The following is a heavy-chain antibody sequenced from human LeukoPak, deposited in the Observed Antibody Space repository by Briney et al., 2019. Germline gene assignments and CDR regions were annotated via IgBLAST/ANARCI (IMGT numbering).Heavy chain of an antibody. D-gene: IGHD6-13*01. CDR3: ARFRYSSWMPHAFDI. CDR1: GYTFTSYD. J-gene: IGHJ3*02. V-gene: IGHV1-8*03. Sequence: ASVKVSCKASGYTFTSYDINWVRQAPGQGHEWMGWMNPNSGNTGYAQKFQGRVTITRNTSISTAYMELRSLRPEDTAVYYCARFRYSSWMPHAFDIWGQGTMVTVSP. CDR2: MNPNSGNT.